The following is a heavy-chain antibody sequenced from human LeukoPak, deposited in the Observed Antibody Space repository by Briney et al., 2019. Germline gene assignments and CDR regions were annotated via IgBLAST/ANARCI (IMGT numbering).Heavy chain of an antibody. CDR2: IYYSGST. CDR1: GGSISSSSYY. V-gene: IGHV4-39*01. D-gene: IGHD6-19*01. J-gene: IGHJ4*02. CDR3: ARLTIIAEAGTSDY. Sequence: SETLSLTCTVSGGSISSSSYYWGWIRQPPGKGLEWIGSIYYSGSTYYNPSLKSRVTISVDTSKNQFSLKLSSVTAADTAVYYCARLTIIAEAGTSDYWGQGTLVTVSS.